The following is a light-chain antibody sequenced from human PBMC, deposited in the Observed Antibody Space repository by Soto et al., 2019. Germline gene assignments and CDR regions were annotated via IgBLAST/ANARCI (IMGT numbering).Light chain of an antibody. V-gene: IGKV3-20*01. CDR1: QSVSSNY. CDR3: HQYGSLPPWT. J-gene: IGKJ1*01. Sequence: EIVLTQSPGTLSLSPGERATLSCRASQSVSSNYLAWYQQKPGQAPRFLIYGASSRASGIPDRFSGSGSVTDFTLTISRLEPEDFAVYYCHQYGSLPPWTFGQGTKVEIK. CDR2: GAS.